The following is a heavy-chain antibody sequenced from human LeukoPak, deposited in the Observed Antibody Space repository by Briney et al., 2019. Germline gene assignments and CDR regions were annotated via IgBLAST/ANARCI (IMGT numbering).Heavy chain of an antibody. V-gene: IGHV3-21*01. Sequence: PGGSLRLSCAASGFTFSSYSMNWVRQAPGKGLEWVSSISSSSSYIYYADSVKGRSTISRDNAKNSLYLQMNSLRAEDTAVYYCARAARYDSSGYYYEPFDYWGQGTLVTVSS. CDR2: ISSSSSYI. CDR1: GFTFSSYS. D-gene: IGHD3-22*01. CDR3: ARAARYDSSGYYYEPFDY. J-gene: IGHJ4*02.